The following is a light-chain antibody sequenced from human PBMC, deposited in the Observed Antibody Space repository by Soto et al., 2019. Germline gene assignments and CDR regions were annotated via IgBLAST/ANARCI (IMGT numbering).Light chain of an antibody. Sequence: QSALTQPASVSGSPGQSITISCTGTSSDIGGYNFVSWYQQYPGKAPKLMIFGVSDRPSRVSNRFSGSKSGNTASLTISGLQAEDEADYYCSSYKTTTTVVVFGGGTQLTVL. CDR3: SSYKTTTTVVV. V-gene: IGLV2-14*01. J-gene: IGLJ2*01. CDR1: SSDIGGYNF. CDR2: GVS.